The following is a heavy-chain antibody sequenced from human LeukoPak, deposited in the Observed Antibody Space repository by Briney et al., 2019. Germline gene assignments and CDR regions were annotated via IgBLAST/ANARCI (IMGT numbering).Heavy chain of an antibody. Sequence: GGSLRLSCAASGFTFSSYAMHWVRQSPGKGLEWVAVISYDGSNKYYADSVKGRFTISRDNSKDTLYLQMNSLRAEDTAVYYCARGYRYYDLFDYWGQGTLVTVSS. D-gene: IGHD3-22*01. CDR1: GFTFSSYA. CDR3: ARGYRYYDLFDY. J-gene: IGHJ4*02. CDR2: ISYDGSNK. V-gene: IGHV3-30*04.